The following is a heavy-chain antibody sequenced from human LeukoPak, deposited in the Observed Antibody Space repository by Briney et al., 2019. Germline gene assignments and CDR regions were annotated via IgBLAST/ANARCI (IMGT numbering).Heavy chain of an antibody. CDR2: MNPNSGNT. V-gene: IGHV1-8*03. J-gene: IGHJ4*02. CDR1: GYIFNSYD. D-gene: IGHD1-26*01. CDR3: ARRIYSGTSDFDY. Sequence: ASVKVSCKASGYIFNSYDVNWVRQATGQGLEWMGWMNPNSGNTGYAQKFQGRVTITRNTSLTTAYMELSSLRSEDTAVYYCARRIYSGTSDFDYWGQGTLVTVSS.